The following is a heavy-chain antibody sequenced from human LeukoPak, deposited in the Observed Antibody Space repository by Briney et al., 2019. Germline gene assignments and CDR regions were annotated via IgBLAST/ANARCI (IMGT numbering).Heavy chain of an antibody. D-gene: IGHD6-6*01. V-gene: IGHV4-4*09. CDR2: VYASGST. CDR1: GGSISGSY. CDR3: ARRSSSGYFEY. J-gene: IGHJ4*02. Sequence: SETLSLTCTVSGGSISGSYWTWIRQPPGKGLEYIGYVYASGSTNYNPSLKSRVTISVDMSKNQFSLKLSSVTAADTAVYYCARRSSSGYFEYWGQGTLVTVSS.